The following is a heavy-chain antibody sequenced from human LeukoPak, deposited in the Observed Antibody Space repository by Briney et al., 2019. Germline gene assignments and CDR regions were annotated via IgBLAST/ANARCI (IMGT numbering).Heavy chain of an antibody. CDR3: AWVHYDVLTGYLGGMVV. V-gene: IGHV4-30-2*06. D-gene: IGHD3-9*01. J-gene: IGHJ6*04. CDR1: GGSISSDSYS. Sequence: SETLSLTCAVSGGSISSDSYSWTWIRQSPTKGLEWVGYVYHSGSAYYNPSFEIRVPMSADRSKNQLSLKLSAVTAADTAGYYCAWVHYDVLTGYLGGMVVWGKGTTVTVSS. CDR2: VYHSGSA.